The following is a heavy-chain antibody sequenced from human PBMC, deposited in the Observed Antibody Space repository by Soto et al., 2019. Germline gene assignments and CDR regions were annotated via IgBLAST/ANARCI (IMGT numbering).Heavy chain of an antibody. CDR1: GGSIISSPDW. V-gene: IGHV4-39*01. J-gene: IGHJ4*02. Sequence: QLRLQESGPGLVKPSETLSLICTVSGGSIISSPDWWGWVRQPPGKGPEWIASIYRDGATYYNPSLNRRATVFVDSSKNQSSLKWPSVTAADTAMYYCARLAGSSFFTHWGQGTRVTVSS. CDR2: IYRDGAT. CDR3: ARLAGSSFFTH. D-gene: IGHD6-6*01.